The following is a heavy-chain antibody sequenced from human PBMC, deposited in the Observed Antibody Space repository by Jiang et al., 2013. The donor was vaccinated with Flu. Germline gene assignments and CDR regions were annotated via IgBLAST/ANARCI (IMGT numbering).Heavy chain of an antibody. V-gene: IGHV4-61*01. CDR1: GGSVSSGSYY. Sequence: GPGLVKPSETLSLTCTVSGGSVSSGSYYWSWIRQPPGKGLEWIGYIYYSGSTNYNPSLKSRVTISVDTSKNQFSLKLSSVTAADTAVYYCARDSYYDSSGYYYVHYYYGMDVWAKGPRSPSP. CDR2: IYYSGST. J-gene: IGHJ6*02. CDR3: ARDSYYDSSGYYYVHYYYGMDV. D-gene: IGHD3-22*01.